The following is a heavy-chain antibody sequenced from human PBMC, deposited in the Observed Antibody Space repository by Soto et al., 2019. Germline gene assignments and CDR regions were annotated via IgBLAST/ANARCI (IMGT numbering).Heavy chain of an antibody. V-gene: IGHV4-31*03. D-gene: IGHD2-2*01. CDR3: ARGGGYCSSTSCSGPDYYYYGMDV. CDR1: GGSISSGGYY. J-gene: IGHJ6*02. CDR2: IYYSGST. Sequence: SETLSLTCTVSGGSISSGGYYWSWIRQHPGKGLEWIGYIYYSGSTNYNPSLKSRVTISVDTSKNQFSLKLSSVTAADTAVYYCARGGGYCSSTSCSGPDYYYYGMDVWGQGTTVTVSS.